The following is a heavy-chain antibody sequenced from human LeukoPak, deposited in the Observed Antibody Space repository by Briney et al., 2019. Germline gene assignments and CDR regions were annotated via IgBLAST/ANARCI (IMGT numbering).Heavy chain of an antibody. CDR3: SRDFQGY. CDR2: TKEDGSEK. J-gene: IGHJ4*02. Sequence: GGSLRLSCAASGFTFSSHWMSWVREARGRGLEWVGRTKEDGSEKYYVDSAEGRFTISRDNAKNSLYLEMNSLRAEASAVYYCSRDFQGYWGQGTLVTVSS. CDR1: GFTFSSHW. V-gene: IGHV3-7*01.